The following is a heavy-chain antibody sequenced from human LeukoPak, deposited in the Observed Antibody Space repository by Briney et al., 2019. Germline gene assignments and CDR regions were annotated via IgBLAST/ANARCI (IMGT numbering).Heavy chain of an antibody. Sequence: GGSLRLSCTASGFTFSSYAMNWVRQAPGKGLEWVSGIGAGGTFTYYADSVKGRFTISRDNSKNTLYLQMNSLGAEDTAVYYCAKSNYFDSGGYYFFDYWGQGTLVTVSS. CDR3: AKSNYFDSGGYYFFDY. CDR1: GFTFSSYA. J-gene: IGHJ4*02. D-gene: IGHD3-22*01. V-gene: IGHV3-23*01. CDR2: IGAGGTFT.